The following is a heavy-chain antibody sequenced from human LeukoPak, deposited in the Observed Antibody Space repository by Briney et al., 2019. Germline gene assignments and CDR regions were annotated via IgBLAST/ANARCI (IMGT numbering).Heavy chain of an antibody. CDR3: ARDLLSSSWYSDY. J-gene: IGHJ4*02. CDR1: GYTFTDYY. V-gene: IGHV1-2*02. D-gene: IGHD6-13*01. CDR2: INPNSGGT. Sequence: ASVKVSCKASGYTFTDYYIHWVRQAPGQGLEWMGWINPNSGGTNYAQKFQGRVTMTRDTSISTAYMELSRLRSDDTAVYYCARDLLSSSWYSDYWGQGTLVTVSS.